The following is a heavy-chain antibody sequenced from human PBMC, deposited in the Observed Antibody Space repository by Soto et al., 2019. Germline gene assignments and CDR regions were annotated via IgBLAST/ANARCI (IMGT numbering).Heavy chain of an antibody. Sequence: PSETLSLTCTVSGGSSSSYYWSWIRQPPGKGLEWIGYIYDSGITSYNPSLKSRVTMSADTSKNQFSLKLTSVTGADTAVYYCARTYDSNGYANEFDSWGQGILVTVSS. D-gene: IGHD3-22*01. J-gene: IGHJ4*02. V-gene: IGHV4-59*01. CDR2: IYDSGIT. CDR1: GGSSSSYY. CDR3: ARTYDSNGYANEFDS.